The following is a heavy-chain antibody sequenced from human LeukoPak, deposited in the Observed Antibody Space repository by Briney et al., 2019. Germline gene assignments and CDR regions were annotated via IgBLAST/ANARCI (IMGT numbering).Heavy chain of an antibody. D-gene: IGHD4-17*01. Sequence: PGTSLRLSCAASGFRFSSTGMHWVRQAPGKGLQWVALIWYDGSNSVYADSVKGRFTISRDNSKNTVHPQMNNLRAEDTAVYYCAKDYGTTATAVQLRAPYFDFWGQGALVTVAS. CDR3: AKDYGTTATAVQLRAPYFDF. CDR1: GFRFSSTG. J-gene: IGHJ4*02. CDR2: IWYDGSNS. V-gene: IGHV3-33*06.